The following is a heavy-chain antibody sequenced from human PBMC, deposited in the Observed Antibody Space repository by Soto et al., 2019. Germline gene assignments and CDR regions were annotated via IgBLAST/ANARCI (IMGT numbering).Heavy chain of an antibody. J-gene: IGHJ6*02. CDR3: ARGGGSNVDYYYGMDV. CDR1: GGTFSSYA. V-gene: IGHV1-69*13. D-gene: IGHD4-4*01. CDR2: IIPIFGTA. Sequence: ASVKISCKASGGTFSSYAISWVRQAPGQGLEWMGGIIPIFGTANYAQKFQGRVTITADESTSTAYMELSSLRSEDTAVYYCARGGGSNVDYYYGMDVWGQGTTVTVSS.